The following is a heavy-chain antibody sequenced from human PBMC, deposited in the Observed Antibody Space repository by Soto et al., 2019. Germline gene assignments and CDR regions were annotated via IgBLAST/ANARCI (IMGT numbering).Heavy chain of an antibody. CDR2: IYYSGST. Sequence: QLQLQESGPGLVKPSETLSLTCTASGGSISSSSYYWGWIRQPPGKGLEWIGTIYYSGSTYYNPSLPCRVTISVDTSKNQFPLRLSSFTAADTAVYYCARPPTYGDYFDYWGQGTLVTVSS. D-gene: IGHD4-17*01. CDR1: GGSISSSSYY. J-gene: IGHJ4*02. CDR3: ARPPTYGDYFDY. V-gene: IGHV4-39*01.